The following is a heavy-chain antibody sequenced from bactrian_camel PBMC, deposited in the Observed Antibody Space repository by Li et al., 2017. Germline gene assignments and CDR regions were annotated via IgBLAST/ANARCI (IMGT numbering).Heavy chain of an antibody. CDR3: ATGSSWYKY. V-gene: IGHV3S40*01. Sequence: VQLVESGGDLVQPGGSLRLSCAASGFTFSTYEMTWVRQAPGKGLEWVSRISSDGGSTYYADSVKGRFTISRDNAKNTLYLQMNSLKTEDTSVYSCATGSSWYKYWGQGTQVTVS. D-gene: IGHD6*01. CDR1: GFTFSTYE. J-gene: IGHJ4*01. CDR2: ISSDGGST.